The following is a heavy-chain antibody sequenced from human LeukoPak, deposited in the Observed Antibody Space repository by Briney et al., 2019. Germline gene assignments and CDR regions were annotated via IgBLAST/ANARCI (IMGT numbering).Heavy chain of an antibody. V-gene: IGHV4-39*01. Sequence: SETLSLTCTVSGGSISSSSYYWGWIRQPPGKGLEWIGSIYYSGRTYYNPSLKSRVTISVDTSKNQFSLKLTSVNAADTAVYYCARLSPEYNVVVAACNDYWGQGTLVTVSS. D-gene: IGHD2-2*01. CDR3: ARLSPEYNVVVAACNDY. CDR1: GGSISSSSYY. CDR2: IYYSGRT. J-gene: IGHJ4*02.